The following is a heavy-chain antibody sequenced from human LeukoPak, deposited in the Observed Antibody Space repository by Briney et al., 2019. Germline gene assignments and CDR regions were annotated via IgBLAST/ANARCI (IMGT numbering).Heavy chain of an antibody. V-gene: IGHV3-30*02. J-gene: IGHJ6*03. CDR2: IRYDGSNK. D-gene: IGHD3-10*01. Sequence: GGSLRLSYAASGFTFSSYGMHWVRQAPGKGLEWVAFIRYDGSNKYYADSVKGRFTISRDDSKNTLYLQMNSLRAEDTAVYYCAKKGGGRFGELSLSSYMDVWGKGTTVTVSS. CDR3: AKKGGGRFGELSLSSYMDV. CDR1: GFTFSSYG.